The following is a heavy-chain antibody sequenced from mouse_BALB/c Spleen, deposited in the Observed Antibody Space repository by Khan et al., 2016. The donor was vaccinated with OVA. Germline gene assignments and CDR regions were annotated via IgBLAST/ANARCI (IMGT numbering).Heavy chain of an antibody. J-gene: IGHJ3*01. CDR3: VRDYCDVFAY. Sequence: VRLHQSGAELVKPGASVKLSCTASGFNIKDTYMHWVKQRPEQGLEWIGRIDPANGNTKYDPKFQGKATITADTSSNTAYLQLSSLTSEDTAVYYCVRDYCDVFAYWGQGTLVTVSA. CDR1: GFNIKDTY. CDR2: IDPANGNT. V-gene: IGHV14-3*02. D-gene: IGHD1-1*01.